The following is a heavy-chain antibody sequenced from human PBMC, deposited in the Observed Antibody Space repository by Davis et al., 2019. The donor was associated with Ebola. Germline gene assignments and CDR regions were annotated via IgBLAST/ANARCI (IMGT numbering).Heavy chain of an antibody. J-gene: IGHJ4*02. CDR1: GYTFTSYD. V-gene: IGHV1-69*04. CDR3: ARSYYYDRSGYYLDY. CDR2: IIPIRGIA. D-gene: IGHD3-22*01. Sequence: AASVKVSCKASGYTFTSYDINWVRQATGQGLEWMGRIIPIRGIANYAQKFQGRVTITADKSTSTAYMELSSLRSEDTAVYYCARSYYYDRSGYYLDYWGQGTLVTVSS.